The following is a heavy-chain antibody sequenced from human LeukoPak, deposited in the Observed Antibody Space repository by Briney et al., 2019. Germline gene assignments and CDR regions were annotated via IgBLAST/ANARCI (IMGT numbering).Heavy chain of an antibody. Sequence: SETLSLTCTVSGGSISSSPYYWGWIRQPPGKGLEWIGSTYYSESTYYNPSLKSRVTMSVDTSKNQFSLKLSSVTAADTAVYYCARSIELWPHFDYWGQGTLVTVSS. CDR3: ARSIELWPHFDY. CDR2: TYYSEST. D-gene: IGHD5-18*01. V-gene: IGHV4-39*01. CDR1: GGSISSSPYY. J-gene: IGHJ4*02.